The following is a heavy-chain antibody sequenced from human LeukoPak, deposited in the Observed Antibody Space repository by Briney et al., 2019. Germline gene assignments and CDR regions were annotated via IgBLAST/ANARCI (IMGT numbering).Heavy chain of an antibody. Sequence: SVKVSCKASGYTFTSYGISWVRQAPGQGLEWMGRIIPILGIANYAQKFQGRVTITADKSTSTAYMELSSLRSEDTAVYYCARVSGGYSYGPQFDYWGQGTLATVSS. V-gene: IGHV1-69*04. CDR2: IIPILGIA. CDR3: ARVSGGYSYGPQFDY. J-gene: IGHJ4*02. D-gene: IGHD5-18*01. CDR1: GYTFTSYG.